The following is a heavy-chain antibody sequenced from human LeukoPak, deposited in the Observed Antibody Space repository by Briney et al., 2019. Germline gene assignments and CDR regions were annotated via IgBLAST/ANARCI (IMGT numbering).Heavy chain of an antibody. V-gene: IGHV3-53*01. CDR1: GFTVSSSY. CDR2: IYSGGIT. J-gene: IGHJ3*02. D-gene: IGHD6-13*01. CDR3: ARDGPGRYSSSWHGGAFDI. Sequence: GGSLRLSCAASGFTVSSSYVSWVRQAPGKGLEWVSVIYSGGITYYADSVKGRFTFSRDNSKNTLYLQMNSLRVDDTAVYYCARDGPGRYSSSWHGGAFDIRGQGTMVTVSS.